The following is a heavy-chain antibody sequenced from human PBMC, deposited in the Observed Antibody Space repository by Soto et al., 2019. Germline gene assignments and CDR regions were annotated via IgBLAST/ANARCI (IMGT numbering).Heavy chain of an antibody. CDR1: GFTFSSYA. Sequence: EVQLLESGGGLVQPGGSLRLSCAASGFTFSSYAMSWVRQAPGKGLEWVSAISGSGGSTYYADSVKGRFTISRDNSKNPLYRRVRSVRAEETVLHYGVTFALRLVNSAFGILGQGTMVPVSS. V-gene: IGHV3-23*01. D-gene: IGHD5-12*01. CDR3: VTFALRLVNSAFGI. J-gene: IGHJ3*02. CDR2: ISGSGGST.